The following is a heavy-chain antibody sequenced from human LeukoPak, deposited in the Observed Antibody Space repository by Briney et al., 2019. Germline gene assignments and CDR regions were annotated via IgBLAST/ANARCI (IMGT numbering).Heavy chain of an antibody. Sequence: GASVKVSCKASGGTFSSYATSWVRQAPGQGLEWMGRIIPIFGIANYAQKFQGRVTITADKSTSTAYMELSSLRSEDTAVYYCARGGSGSYYTSFDYWGQGTLVTVSS. CDR3: ARGGSGSYYTSFDY. CDR1: GGTFSSYA. D-gene: IGHD3-10*01. V-gene: IGHV1-69*04. J-gene: IGHJ4*02. CDR2: IIPIFGIA.